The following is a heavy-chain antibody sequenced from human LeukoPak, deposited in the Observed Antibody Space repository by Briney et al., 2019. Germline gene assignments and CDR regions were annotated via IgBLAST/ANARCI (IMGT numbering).Heavy chain of an antibody. CDR2: INPNSGGT. Sequence: ASVKVSCKASGYTFTGYYLHWVRQAPGQGLAWMGWINPNSGGTNYAQKFQGRVTMTRDTSVRTAYMELSRLRSDDTAVYYCASSSGAHPAFDIWGQGTMVTVSS. CDR1: GYTFTGYY. CDR3: ASSSGAHPAFDI. J-gene: IGHJ3*02. D-gene: IGHD5-12*01. V-gene: IGHV1-2*02.